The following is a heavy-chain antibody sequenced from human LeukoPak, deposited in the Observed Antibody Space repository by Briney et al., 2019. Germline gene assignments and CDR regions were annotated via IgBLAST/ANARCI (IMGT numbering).Heavy chain of an antibody. CDR1: GYTFTSYD. CDR2: MNPNSGNT. CDR3: ARWPFPMVRGVTPYYFDY. V-gene: IGHV1-8*01. D-gene: IGHD3-10*01. Sequence: ASVKVSCEASGYTFTSYDINWVRQATGQGLEWMGWMNPNSGNTGYAQKFQGRVTMTRDTSISTAYMELSRLRSDDTAVYYCARWPFPMVRGVTPYYFDYWGQGTLVTVSS. J-gene: IGHJ4*02.